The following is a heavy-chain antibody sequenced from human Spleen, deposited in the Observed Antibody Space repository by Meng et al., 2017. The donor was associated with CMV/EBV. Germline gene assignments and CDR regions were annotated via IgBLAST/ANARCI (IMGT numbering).Heavy chain of an antibody. CDR2: IHHSGTT. J-gene: IGHJ5*02. V-gene: IGHV4-34*01. CDR3: AMATIFQWFDP. Sequence: SETLSLTCAVYGGSFSGYYWTWVRQPPGKGLEWIGEIHHSGTTNYNVSLKSRVTISVDTSKKQFSLKLSSVTAADTAVYYCAMATIFQWFDPWGQGTLVTVSS. CDR1: GGSFSGYY. D-gene: IGHD5-12*01.